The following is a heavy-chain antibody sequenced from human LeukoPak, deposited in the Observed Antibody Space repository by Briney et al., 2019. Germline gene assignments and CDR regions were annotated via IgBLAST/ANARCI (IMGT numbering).Heavy chain of an antibody. J-gene: IGHJ5*02. CDR1: GFTFSDYY. Sequence: PGGSLRLSCAASGFTFSDYYMSWIRQAPGKGLEWVSYISSSSSYTNYADSVKGRFTISRDNAKNLLYLQVNSLRAEDTAVYYCARVYSSGWYGGDWFDPWGQGTLVTVSS. CDR2: ISSSSSYT. D-gene: IGHD6-19*01. V-gene: IGHV3-11*06. CDR3: ARVYSSGWYGGDWFDP.